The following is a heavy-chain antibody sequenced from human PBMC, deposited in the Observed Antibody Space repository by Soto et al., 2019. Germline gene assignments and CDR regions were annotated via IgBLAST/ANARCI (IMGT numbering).Heavy chain of an antibody. V-gene: IGHV1-46*01. CDR3: ARADYYGSSGYHLDY. J-gene: IGHJ4*02. CDR1: GYTFSNFY. D-gene: IGHD3-22*01. Sequence: ASVKVSCKASGYTFSNFYIHWVRQAPGQGLEWMGIINPSGGSTSYAQKFQGRVTMTRDTSTSTVYMELSSLRSEDTAVHYCARADYYGSSGYHLDYWGQGTLGTVSS. CDR2: INPSGGST.